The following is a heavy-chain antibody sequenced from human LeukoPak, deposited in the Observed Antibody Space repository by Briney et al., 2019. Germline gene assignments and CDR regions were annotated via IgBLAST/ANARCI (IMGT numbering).Heavy chain of an antibody. CDR2: IYYSGST. CDR3: ARDIVGATHDY. J-gene: IGHJ4*02. CDR1: VGSVSGYY. Sequence: SETLSLTCTVSVGSVSGYYWSWIRQPPGKGLEWIGYIYYSGSTNFNPSLKSRVTISVDTSKNQFSLKLTSVTAADTAMYYCARDIVGATHDYWGQGTLVTVSS. D-gene: IGHD1-26*01. V-gene: IGHV4-59*02.